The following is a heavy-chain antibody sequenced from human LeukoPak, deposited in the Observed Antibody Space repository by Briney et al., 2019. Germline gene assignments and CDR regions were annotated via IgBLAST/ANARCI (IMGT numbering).Heavy chain of an antibody. V-gene: IGHV3-23*01. Sequence: GGSLRLSCAASGFTFNNFAMTWVRQAPGKGLEQVSGISGSAGSTNYADSVKGRFTISRDNSKSTLYLQMNNLRVGDTAVYYCAKGSSSGFYYYMAVWGKGTTVTVSS. J-gene: IGHJ6*03. CDR2: ISGSAGST. CDR3: AKGSSSGFYYYMAV. CDR1: GFTFNNFA.